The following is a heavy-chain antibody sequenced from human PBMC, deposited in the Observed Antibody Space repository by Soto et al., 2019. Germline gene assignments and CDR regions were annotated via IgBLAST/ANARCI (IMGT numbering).Heavy chain of an antibody. CDR3: ANGSGTKAASYYYHGMDV. D-gene: IGHD1-1*01. Sequence: PGGSLRLSCAASGFTFSSYGMHWVRQAPGKGLEWVAVISYDGSNKYYADSVKGRFTISRDNSKNTLYLQMNSLRAEDTAVYYCANGSGTKAASYYYHGMDVWGQGTTVTVSS. CDR2: ISYDGSNK. CDR1: GFTFSSYG. V-gene: IGHV3-30*18. J-gene: IGHJ6*02.